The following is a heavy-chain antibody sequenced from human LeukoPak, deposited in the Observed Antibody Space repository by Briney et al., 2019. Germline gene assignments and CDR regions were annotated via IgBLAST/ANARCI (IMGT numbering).Heavy chain of an antibody. J-gene: IGHJ6*02. Sequence: GGSLRLSCAASGFTFSSYDMHWVRQATGKGLEWVSAIGTAGDTYYPGSVKGRFTISRENAKNSLYLQTNSLRAGDTAVYYCARVGATVNHGMDVWGQGTTVTVSS. V-gene: IGHV3-13*01. CDR2: IGTAGDT. D-gene: IGHD4-11*01. CDR1: GFTFSSYD. CDR3: ARVGATVNHGMDV.